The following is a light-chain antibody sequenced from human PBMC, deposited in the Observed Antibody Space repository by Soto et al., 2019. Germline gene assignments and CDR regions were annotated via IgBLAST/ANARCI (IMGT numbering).Light chain of an antibody. CDR1: QSVSSN. V-gene: IGKV3-15*01. J-gene: IGKJ3*01. CDR3: HQYNNWPSFT. CDR2: GAS. Sequence: EIVMTQSPATLSVSPGERATLSCRASQSVSSNLAWYQHKPGQAPRLLIYGASTRATGIPARFSGSGSGTEFNLTIISLQSEDFAVYYCHQYNNWPSFTFGPGTKVDIK.